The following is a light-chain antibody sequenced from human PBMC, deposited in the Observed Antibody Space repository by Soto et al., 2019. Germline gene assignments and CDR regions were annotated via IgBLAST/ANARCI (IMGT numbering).Light chain of an antibody. Sequence: DIQMTQSPSSLSASVGDRVTISCRAGQSISTYLNWYQQKPGTAPRLLIYSASSVKAGVPPRFSGSGSGRDFTLTISSLRPEDTAIYFCQQSYTSPPWTFDQGTKVEIK. CDR3: QQSYTSPPWT. J-gene: IGKJ1*01. CDR1: QSISTY. V-gene: IGKV1-39*01. CDR2: SAS.